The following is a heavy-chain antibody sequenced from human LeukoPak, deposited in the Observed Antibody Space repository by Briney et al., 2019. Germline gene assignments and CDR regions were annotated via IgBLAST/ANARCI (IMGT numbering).Heavy chain of an antibody. CDR1: GFTFSSYA. D-gene: IGHD2-15*01. CDR3: AKLLAVVVAATRPDY. V-gene: IGHV3-23*01. CDR2: ISGSGGST. Sequence: GGSLRLSCAASGFTFSSYAMSWVRQAPGKGLEWVSAISGSGGSTYYADSVKGRFTISRDNSKNTLYLQMNSLRAEDTAVYYSAKLLAVVVAATRPDYWGQGTLVTVSS. J-gene: IGHJ4*02.